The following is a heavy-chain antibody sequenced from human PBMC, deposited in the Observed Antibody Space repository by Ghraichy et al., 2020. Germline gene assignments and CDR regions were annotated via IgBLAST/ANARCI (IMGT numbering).Heavy chain of an antibody. Sequence: GGSLRLSCAASGFTFSSYAMSWVRQAPGKGLEWVSAISGSGGSTYYADSVKGRFTISRDNSKNTLYLQMNSLRAEDTAVYYCAKEGMRDCSSTSCYSYYFDYWGQGTLVTVSS. J-gene: IGHJ4*02. CDR2: ISGSGGST. D-gene: IGHD2-2*01. CDR1: GFTFSSYA. CDR3: AKEGMRDCSSTSCYSYYFDY. V-gene: IGHV3-23*01.